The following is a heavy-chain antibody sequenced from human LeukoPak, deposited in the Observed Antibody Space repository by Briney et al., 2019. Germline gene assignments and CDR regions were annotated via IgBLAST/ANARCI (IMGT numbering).Heavy chain of an antibody. V-gene: IGHV4-59*08. CDR1: GASISAYS. CDR2: IHYSGNT. D-gene: IGHD3-9*01. Sequence: SETLSLTCTVSGASISAYSWSWIRQPPGKGLEWIGCIHYSGNTHCNPSLESRVTLSVDTSKNQFSLKLSSVTAADTAVYYCARHGRESRYFNWLLYYIDHWGQGALVTVSS. J-gene: IGHJ4*02. CDR3: ARHGRESRYFNWLLYYIDH.